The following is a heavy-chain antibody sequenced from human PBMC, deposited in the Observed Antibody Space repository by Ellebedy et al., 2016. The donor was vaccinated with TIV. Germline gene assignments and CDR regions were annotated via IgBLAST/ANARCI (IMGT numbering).Heavy chain of an antibody. J-gene: IGHJ5*02. CDR2: SNAGNGNT. V-gene: IGHV1-3*02. D-gene: IGHD4-17*01. CDR3: ARVRRDYGDYDWFDP. CDR1: GFTFTSYA. Sequence: GGSLRLXXAASGFTFTSYAMHWVRQAPGQRLEWMGWSNAGNGNTKYSQEFQGRVTITRDTSASTAYMELSSLRSEDTAVYYCARVRRDYGDYDWFDPWGQGTLVTVSS.